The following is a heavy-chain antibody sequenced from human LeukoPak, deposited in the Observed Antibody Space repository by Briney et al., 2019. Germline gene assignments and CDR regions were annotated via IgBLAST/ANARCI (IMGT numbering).Heavy chain of an antibody. CDR2: INPSGGRT. J-gene: IGHJ6*02. CDR3: ARVKQQLDHYYYYGMDV. V-gene: IGHV1-46*01. D-gene: IGHD6-13*01. Sequence: GASVKVSCKASGYTFTSYYMHWVRQAPGQGLEWMGIINPSGGRTSYAQKFQGRVTMTRDTSTSTVYMELSSLRSEDTAVYYCARVKQQLDHYYYYGMDVWGQGTTVTVSS. CDR1: GYTFTSYY.